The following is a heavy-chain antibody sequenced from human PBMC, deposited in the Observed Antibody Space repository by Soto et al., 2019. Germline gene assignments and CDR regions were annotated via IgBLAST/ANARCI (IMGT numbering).Heavy chain of an antibody. CDR3: ATRGCSGGSCYIY. CDR1: GFTVSSNY. J-gene: IGHJ4*02. V-gene: IGHV3-53*01. CDR2: IYSGGST. D-gene: IGHD2-15*01. Sequence: GGSLRLSCAASGFTVSSNYMSWVRQAPGKGLEWVSVIYSGGSTYYADSVKGRFTISRDNSKNTLYLQMNSLRAEDTAVYYCATRGCSGGSCYIYWGQGTLVTVSS.